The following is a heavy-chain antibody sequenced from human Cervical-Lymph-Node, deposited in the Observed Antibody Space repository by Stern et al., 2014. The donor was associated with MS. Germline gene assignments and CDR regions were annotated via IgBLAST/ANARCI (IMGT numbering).Heavy chain of an antibody. CDR1: EYRFTNYV. D-gene: IGHD5-12*01. Sequence: QVQLVQSGAEAKKPGASVKVSCKTSEYRFTNYVLHWLRQAPGQRLEWMGWVNIDNGNTQFSQKFQDRVTFTRDTSARTVYMELSSLRSEDMAVYYCARPHDYGGVPYYFGFWGQGTLVTVSS. V-gene: IGHV1-3*04. CDR3: ARPHDYGGVPYYFGF. CDR2: VNIDNGNT. J-gene: IGHJ4*02.